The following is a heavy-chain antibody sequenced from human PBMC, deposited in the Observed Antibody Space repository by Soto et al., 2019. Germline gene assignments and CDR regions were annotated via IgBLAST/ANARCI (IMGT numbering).Heavy chain of an antibody. Sequence: QVPLVQSGAEVKQPGSSVKVSCKASGGTFSSYTISWVRQAPGQGLEWMGRIIPILGIANYAQKFQGRVTITADKSTSTAYMELRSLRSEDTAVYYCARDSGYYDSSGYYSPFDYWGQGTLVTVSS. V-gene: IGHV1-69*08. D-gene: IGHD3-22*01. J-gene: IGHJ4*02. CDR1: GGTFSSYT. CDR2: IIPILGIA. CDR3: ARDSGYYDSSGYYSPFDY.